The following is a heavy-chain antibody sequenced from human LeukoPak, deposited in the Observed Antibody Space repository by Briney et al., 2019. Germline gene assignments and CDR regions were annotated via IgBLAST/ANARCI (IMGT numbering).Heavy chain of an antibody. CDR2: ISYDGSNK. CDR1: GFTFSNYA. V-gene: IGHV3-30*04. J-gene: IGHJ4*02. CDR3: ARGDIASRSPYFDY. Sequence: GGSLRLSCAASGFTFSNYAIHWFRQAPGKGLDGVAVISYDGSNKYYADSVKGRFTISRDNSKNTLYLQMNSLRAEDTAVFYCARGDIASRSPYFDYWGQGTLVTVSS. D-gene: IGHD5-12*01.